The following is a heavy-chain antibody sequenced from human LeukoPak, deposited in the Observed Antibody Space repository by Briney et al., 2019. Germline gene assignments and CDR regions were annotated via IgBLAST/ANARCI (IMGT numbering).Heavy chain of an antibody. V-gene: IGHV4-34*01. J-gene: IGHJ6*02. CDR1: GGSFSGYY. Sequence: PSETLSLTCAVYGGSFSGYYWSWIRQPPGKGLEWIGEINHSGSTNCNPSLKSRVTISVDTSKNQFSLKLSSVTAADTAVYYCARVRVGATKGYYYYGMDVWGQGTTVTVSS. D-gene: IGHD1-26*01. CDR3: ARVRVGATKGYYYYGMDV. CDR2: INHSGST.